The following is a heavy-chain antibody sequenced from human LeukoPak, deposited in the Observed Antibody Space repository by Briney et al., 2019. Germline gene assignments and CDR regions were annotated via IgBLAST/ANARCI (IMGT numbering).Heavy chain of an antibody. Sequence: GGSLRLSCAASGFTFSTYEMDWVRQAPGKGLEWISYIDSNSRTIHYADSVRGRFTISRDNAKNSLSLQMNSLRAEDTAVYYCARDRDYGGKIGPDDVWYFDLWGRGTLVTVSS. CDR3: ARDRDYGGKIGPDDVWYFDL. D-gene: IGHD4-23*01. CDR2: IDSNSRTI. J-gene: IGHJ2*01. V-gene: IGHV3-48*03. CDR1: GFTFSTYE.